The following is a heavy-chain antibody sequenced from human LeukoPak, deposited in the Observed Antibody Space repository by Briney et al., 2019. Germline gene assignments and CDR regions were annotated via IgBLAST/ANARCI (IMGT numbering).Heavy chain of an antibody. Sequence: ASAKVSCKASGGTFSSYAISWVRQAPGQGLEWMGRIIPIFGIANYAQKFQGRVTITADKSTSTAYMELSSLRSEDTAVYYCARDSRDGYRRNDAFDIWGQGTMVTVSS. CDR2: IIPIFGIA. J-gene: IGHJ3*02. V-gene: IGHV1-69*04. CDR1: GGTFSSYA. CDR3: ARDSRDGYRRNDAFDI. D-gene: IGHD5-24*01.